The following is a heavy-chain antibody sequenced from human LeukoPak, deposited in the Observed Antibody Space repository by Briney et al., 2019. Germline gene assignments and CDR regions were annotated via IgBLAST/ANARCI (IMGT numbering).Heavy chain of an antibody. Sequence: PEGSLRLSCAASGFTFSSYWMHWVRQAPGKGLVWVSRIHSDGSDTTYADSVKGRFTISRDNAKNTLYLQMNSLRAEDTAVYYCARDGRRWDWGQGTLVTVSS. J-gene: IGHJ4*02. V-gene: IGHV3-74*01. CDR2: IHSDGSDT. D-gene: IGHD5-24*01. CDR1: GFTFSSYW. CDR3: ARDGRRWD.